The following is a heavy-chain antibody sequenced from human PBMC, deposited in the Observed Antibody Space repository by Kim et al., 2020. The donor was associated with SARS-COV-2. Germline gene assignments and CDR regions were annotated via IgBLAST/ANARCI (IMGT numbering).Heavy chain of an antibody. CDR3: AKAPRGIVGGIYFDY. Sequence: GGSLRLSCAASGFTFSSYAMSWVRQAPGKGLEWVSAISGSGGSTYYADSVKGRFTISRDNSKNTLYLQMNSLRAEDTAVYYCAKAPRGIVGGIYFDYWGQGTLVTVSS. J-gene: IGHJ4*02. CDR2: ISGSGGST. V-gene: IGHV3-23*01. D-gene: IGHD1-26*01. CDR1: GFTFSSYA.